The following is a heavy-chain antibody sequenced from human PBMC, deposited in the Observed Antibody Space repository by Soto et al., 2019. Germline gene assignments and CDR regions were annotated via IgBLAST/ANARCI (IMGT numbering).Heavy chain of an antibody. V-gene: IGHV4-30-2*01. Sequence: SETLSLTCAVSGGSISSGGYSWSWIRQPPGKGLEWIGYIYHSGSTYYNPSLKSRVTISVDRSKNQFSLKLSSVTAADTAVYYCARVGYFDSCGYYYYFFDFWGQGTLVPVSS. CDR1: GGSISSGGYS. CDR2: IYHSGST. D-gene: IGHD3-22*01. CDR3: ARVGYFDSCGYYYYFFDF. J-gene: IGHJ4*02.